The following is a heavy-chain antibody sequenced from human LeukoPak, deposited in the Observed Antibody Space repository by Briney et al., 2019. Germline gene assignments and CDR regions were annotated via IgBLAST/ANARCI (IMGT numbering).Heavy chain of an antibody. CDR1: GYTFTSYG. CDR3: ATEVTD. CDR2: INPNSGGT. D-gene: IGHD5-18*01. J-gene: IGHJ4*02. V-gene: IGHV1-2*02. Sequence: GASVKVSCKAYGYTFTSYGISWVRQAPGQGLEWMGWINPNSGGTKYAQKFQGRVTMTRDTSISTAYMELSRLRSDDTAVYYCATEVTDWGQGTLVTVSS.